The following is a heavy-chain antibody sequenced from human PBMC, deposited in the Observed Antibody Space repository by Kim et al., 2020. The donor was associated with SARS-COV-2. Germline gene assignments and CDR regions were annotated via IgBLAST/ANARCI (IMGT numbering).Heavy chain of an antibody. J-gene: IGHJ6*02. Sequence: GGYLRLSCAASGFTFSSYWMSWVRQAPGKGLEWVANIKQDGSEKYYVDSVKGRFTIYRDNAKNSLYLQMNSLRAEDTAVYYCARARVYSGSYYDYYYYGMDVWGQGTTVTVSS. D-gene: IGHD1-26*01. V-gene: IGHV3-7*01. CDR1: GFTFSSYW. CDR3: ARARVYSGSYYDYYYYGMDV. CDR2: IKQDGSEK.